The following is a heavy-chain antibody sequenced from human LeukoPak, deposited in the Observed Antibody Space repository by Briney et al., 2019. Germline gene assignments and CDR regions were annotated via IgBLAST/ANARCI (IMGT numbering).Heavy chain of an antibody. V-gene: IGHV4-61*01. J-gene: IGHJ4*02. CDR2: IYYCGST. Sequence: PSETLSLTCTVSGGSVTSGSYYWIWIRQPPGKGLERIGYIYYCGSTNYNPSLKSRVTISVDTSKNQFSLKLSSVTAADTAVYYCARVPTYYYDSSGYYFGPEIDYWVQGTLVTVSS. CDR3: ARVPTYYYDSSGYYFGPEIDY. D-gene: IGHD3-22*01. CDR1: GGSVTSGSYY.